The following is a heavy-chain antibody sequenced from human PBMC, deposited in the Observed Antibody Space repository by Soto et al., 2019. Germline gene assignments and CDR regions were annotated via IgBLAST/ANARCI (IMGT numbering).Heavy chain of an antibody. V-gene: IGHV1-69*13. CDR1: GGTFSSYA. Sequence: ASVKVSCKASGGTFSSYAISWVRQAPGQGLEWMGGIIPIFGTANYAQKFQGRVTITADESTSTAYMELSSLRSEDTAVYYCARANYYDSSGYYDYWGQGTQVTVSS. CDR3: ARANYYDSSGYYDY. CDR2: IIPIFGTA. J-gene: IGHJ4*02. D-gene: IGHD3-22*01.